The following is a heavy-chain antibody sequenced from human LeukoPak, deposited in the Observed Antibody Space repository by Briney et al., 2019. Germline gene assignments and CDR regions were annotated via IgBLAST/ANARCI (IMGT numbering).Heavy chain of an antibody. CDR2: IYYSGST. CDR1: GGSISSGGYY. Sequence: SQTLSLTCTVSGGSISSGGYYWSWIRQHPGKGLEWIGYIYYSGSTYCNPSLKSRVTISVDMSKNQFSLKLSSVTAADTAVYYCARYHDSLGFFDYWGQGTLVTVST. V-gene: IGHV4-31*03. D-gene: IGHD3-22*01. CDR3: ARYHDSLGFFDY. J-gene: IGHJ4*02.